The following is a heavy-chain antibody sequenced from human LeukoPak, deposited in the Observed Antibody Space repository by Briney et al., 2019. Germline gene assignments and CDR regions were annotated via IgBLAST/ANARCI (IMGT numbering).Heavy chain of an antibody. CDR2: ISSSSSYI. CDR1: GFTFSGHS. J-gene: IGHJ4*02. Sequence: PGGSLRLSCVVSGFTFSGHSMNWVRQAPGKGLEWVSSISSSSSYIYYADSVKGRFTISRDNAKNSLYLQMNSLRAEDTAVYYCARDKYSSGWYPYYWGQGTLVTVSS. CDR3: ARDKYSSGWYPYY. V-gene: IGHV3-21*01. D-gene: IGHD6-19*01.